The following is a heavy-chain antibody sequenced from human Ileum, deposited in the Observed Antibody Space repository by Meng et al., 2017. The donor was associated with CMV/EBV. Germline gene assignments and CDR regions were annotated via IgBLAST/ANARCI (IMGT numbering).Heavy chain of an antibody. CDR3: TRDNWAASLGNYYFDF. Sequence: NFGVHSTGWVRQAPGKGLEWVGFIRSQAYGGTAEYAASVKGRFTLSRDDSKNIVYLQMNSLKIEDTGVYYCTRDNWAASLGNYYFDFWGQGSLVTVSS. CDR2: IRSQAYGGTA. D-gene: IGHD1-1*01. CDR1: NFGVHS. J-gene: IGHJ4*02. V-gene: IGHV3-49*04.